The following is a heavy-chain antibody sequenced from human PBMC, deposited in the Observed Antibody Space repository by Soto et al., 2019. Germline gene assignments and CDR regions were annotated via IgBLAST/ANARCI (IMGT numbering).Heavy chain of an antibody. V-gene: IGHV1-18*01. CDR2: ISAYNGNT. D-gene: IGHD3-10*01. Sequence: QVQLVQSGAEVKKPGASVKVSCKASGYTFTSYGISWVRQAPGQGLEWMGWISAYNGNTNYAQKLQGRVTMTPDTARSTAYMELSSLRSCDSAVYYCARVYCGPGGYYQRRALAYWGRGPLVTVSS. CDR3: ARVYCGPGGYYQRRALAY. J-gene: IGHJ4*02. CDR1: GYTFTSYG.